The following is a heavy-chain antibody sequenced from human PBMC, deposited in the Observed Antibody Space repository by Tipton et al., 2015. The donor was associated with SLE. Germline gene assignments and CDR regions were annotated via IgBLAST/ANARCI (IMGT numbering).Heavy chain of an antibody. CDR1: GGSISSYY. CDR3: ARIGLRVTTSWFDP. D-gene: IGHD4-17*01. CDR2: INHSGST. Sequence: TLSLTCTVSGGSISSYYWSWIRQPPGKGLEWLGEINHSGSTNYNPSLKSRVTISVDTSKNQFSLKLSSVTAADTAVYYCARIGLRVTTSWFDPWGQGTLVTVSS. V-gene: IGHV4-34*01. J-gene: IGHJ5*02.